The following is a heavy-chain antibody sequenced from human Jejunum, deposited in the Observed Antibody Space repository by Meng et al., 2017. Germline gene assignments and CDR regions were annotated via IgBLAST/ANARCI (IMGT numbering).Heavy chain of an antibody. CDR2: IKAGGIL. J-gene: IGHJ4*02. V-gene: IGHV4-34*01. Sequence: QVHLKDVGAGLVKPSETLSLTCAVYGVSLSYNYWTWFRHPPGKRLEWIGEIKAGGILNYNPSLKSRVTISVDTSKNQLSLKMNSVTAADTAVYYCARVEYRGTSSDSIGLGHWGQGALVTVSS. CDR1: GVSLSYNY. D-gene: IGHD3-22*01. CDR3: ARVEYRGTSSDSIGLGH.